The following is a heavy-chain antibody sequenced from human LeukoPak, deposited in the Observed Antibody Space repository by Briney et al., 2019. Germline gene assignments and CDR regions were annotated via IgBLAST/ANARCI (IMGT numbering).Heavy chain of an antibody. CDR1: GYTFSAHH. D-gene: IGHD3-10*01. J-gene: IGHJ6*03. CDR2: INPNSGGA. V-gene: IGHV1-2*02. CDR3: ARGGYYYYMDV. Sequence: GASVKVSCKASGYTFSAHHVHWVRQAPGQGPEWMGWINPNSGGANLAQKFQGRVTLTRDTSITTVYMELNSLTSDDTAVYSCARGGYYYYMDVWGKGTPVTVSS.